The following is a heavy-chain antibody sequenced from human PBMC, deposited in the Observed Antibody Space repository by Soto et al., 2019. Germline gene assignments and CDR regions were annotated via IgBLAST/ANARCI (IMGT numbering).Heavy chain of an antibody. Sequence: ASVKASCKASGYTFTCYDINWVQLVTGQGLEWMGWMNPNTGNAGYAQKFQGRVTMTRSTSISTAYMELSSLGSEDTAVYYCARRYGKNAFDIWGQGAMVTVSS. CDR2: MNPNTGNA. J-gene: IGHJ3*02. CDR1: GYTFTCYD. V-gene: IGHV1-8*01. CDR3: ARRYGKNAFDI. D-gene: IGHD5-18*01.